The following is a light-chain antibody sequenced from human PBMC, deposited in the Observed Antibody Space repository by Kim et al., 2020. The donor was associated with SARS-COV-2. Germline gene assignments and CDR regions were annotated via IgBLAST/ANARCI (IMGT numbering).Light chain of an antibody. CDR1: NLGNKY. CDR2: QNT. V-gene: IGLV3-1*01. Sequence: GAPGQTASITCSGDNLGNKYVCWYQQKPGQSPVLVIYQNTKRPSGIPERFSGSNSGNTATLTISGTQAMDESDFYCQAWDGTTVVFGGGTQLTVL. CDR3: QAWDGTTVV. J-gene: IGLJ2*01.